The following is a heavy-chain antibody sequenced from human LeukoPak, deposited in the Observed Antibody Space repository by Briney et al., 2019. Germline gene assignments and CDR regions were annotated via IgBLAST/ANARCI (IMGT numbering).Heavy chain of an antibody. CDR1: GDSISSSSSY. J-gene: IGHJ4*02. CDR3: ARHDDFWSGYSFDY. D-gene: IGHD3-3*01. Sequence: PSETLSLTCTVSGDSISSSSSYWGWIRQPPGKGLEWIGSISYSGNTYYNPSLKSRVSTSVDTSKNQFSLKLSSVTAADTAVYYCARHDDFWSGYSFDYWGQGTLVTVSS. V-gene: IGHV4-39*01. CDR2: ISYSGNT.